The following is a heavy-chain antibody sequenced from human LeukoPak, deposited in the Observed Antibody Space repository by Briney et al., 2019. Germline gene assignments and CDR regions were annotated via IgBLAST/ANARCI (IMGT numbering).Heavy chain of an antibody. D-gene: IGHD5-12*01. CDR3: ARHGGGYSFDY. V-gene: IGHV4-59*08. CDR2: IYNSGST. J-gene: IGHJ4*02. Sequence: SETLSLTCSVSGSSISNYYWSWIRQPPGKGVEWIGYIYNSGSTNYNPSLKSRVTISVDTSKNQFSLKVSSVTAADTAVYYCARHGGGYSFDYWGQGTLVTVSS. CDR1: GSSISNYY.